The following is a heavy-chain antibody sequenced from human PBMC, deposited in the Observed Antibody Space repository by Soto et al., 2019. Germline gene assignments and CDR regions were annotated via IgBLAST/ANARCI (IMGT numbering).Heavy chain of an antibody. V-gene: IGHV1-3*01. CDR2: INAGNGNT. Sequence: ASVKVSCKASGYTFTSYAMHWVRQAPGQRLEWMGWINAGNGNTKYSQKFQGRVTITRDTSASTAHMELSSLRSEDTAVYYCGGPLSPPSPLDYGAQGPLVPVPP. CDR3: GGPLSPPSPLDY. J-gene: IGHJ4*02. CDR1: GYTFTSYA.